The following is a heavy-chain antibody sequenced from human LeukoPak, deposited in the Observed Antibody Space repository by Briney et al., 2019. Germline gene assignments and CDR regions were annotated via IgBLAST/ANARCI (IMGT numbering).Heavy chain of an antibody. J-gene: IGHJ5*02. CDR2: INHSGST. V-gene: IGHV4-34*01. CDR1: GGSFSGYY. CDR3: ARAPWELRFDP. D-gene: IGHD1-26*01. Sequence: SETLSLTCAVYGGSFSGYYWSWIRQPPGKGLEWIGEINHSGSTNYNPSLKSRVTISVDTSKNQFSLKLSSVTAADTAVYYCARAPWELRFDPWGQGTLVTVSS.